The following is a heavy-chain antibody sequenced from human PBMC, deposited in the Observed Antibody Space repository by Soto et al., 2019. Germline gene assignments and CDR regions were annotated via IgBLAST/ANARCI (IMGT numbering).Heavy chain of an antibody. V-gene: IGHV1-18*01. CDR1: GYTFTSYG. D-gene: IGHD3-10*01. J-gene: IGHJ4*02. Sequence: QVQLVQSGAEVKKPGASVKVSCKAYGYTFTSYGISWVRQAPGQGLEWMGWISAYNGNTNYAQKLQGRVTMTTDTSTSTAYMELRSLRSDDTAVYYCARKRPYGSGSQPHKDYFDYWGQGTLVTVSS. CDR3: ARKRPYGSGSQPHKDYFDY. CDR2: ISAYNGNT.